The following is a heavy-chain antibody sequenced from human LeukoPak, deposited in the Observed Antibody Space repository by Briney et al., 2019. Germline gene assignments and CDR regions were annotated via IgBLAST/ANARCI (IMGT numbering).Heavy chain of an antibody. V-gene: IGHV3-23*01. Sequence: GGSLRLSCAASGFTFSSYAMTWVRQAPGKGLEWVSTITGNGGTTYYADSVKGRFTISRDNSKNTLYLQMNSLRAEDTAVYYCAKEVRGSYGLLDYWGQGTLVTVSS. D-gene: IGHD1-26*01. J-gene: IGHJ4*02. CDR2: ITGNGGTT. CDR3: AKEVRGSYGLLDY. CDR1: GFTFSSYA.